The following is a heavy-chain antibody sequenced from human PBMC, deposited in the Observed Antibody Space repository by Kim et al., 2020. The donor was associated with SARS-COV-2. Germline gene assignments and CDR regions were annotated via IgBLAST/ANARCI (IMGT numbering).Heavy chain of an antibody. D-gene: IGHD3-16*01. CDR2: INSDGSST. Sequence: GGSLRLSCAASGFTFSSYWMHWVRQAPGKGLVWVSRINSDGSSTSYADSVKGRFTISRDNAKNTLYLQMNSLRAEDTAVYYCARDQGYYDYVWGSYRPGGFDIWGQGTMVPVSS. CDR3: ARDQGYYDYVWGSYRPGGFDI. J-gene: IGHJ3*02. V-gene: IGHV3-74*01. CDR1: GFTFSSYW.